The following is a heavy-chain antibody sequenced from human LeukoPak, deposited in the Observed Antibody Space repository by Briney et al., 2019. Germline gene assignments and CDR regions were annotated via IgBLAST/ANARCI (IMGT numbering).Heavy chain of an antibody. CDR2: IWYDGSNK. CDR3: ARGALGATTWFDP. CDR1: GFTFSSYG. V-gene: IGHV3-33*01. D-gene: IGHD1-26*01. J-gene: IGHJ5*02. Sequence: PGRSLRLSRAASGFTFSSYGMHWVRQAPGKGLEWVAVIWYDGSNKYYADSVKGRFTISRDNSKNALYLQMNSLRAEDTAVYYCARGALGATTWFDPWGQGTLVTVSS.